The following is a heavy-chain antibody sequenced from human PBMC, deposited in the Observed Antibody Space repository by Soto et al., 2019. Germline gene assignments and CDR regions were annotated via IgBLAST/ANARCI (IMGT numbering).Heavy chain of an antibody. CDR2: IYYSGST. Sequence: QVQLQESGPGLVKPSETLSLTCTVSGASISSYYWSWIRQPPGKGLEWIGYIYYSGSTNYNPSLKSRVTISVDTSKNQVSLRLTSVTAADTAVYYCARDSYYLGMDVWGQGTTVTVSS. V-gene: IGHV4-59*01. CDR3: ARDSYYLGMDV. J-gene: IGHJ6*02. CDR1: GASISSYY.